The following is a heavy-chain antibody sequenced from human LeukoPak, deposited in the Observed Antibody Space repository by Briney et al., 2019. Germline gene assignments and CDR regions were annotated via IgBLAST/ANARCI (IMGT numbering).Heavy chain of an antibody. Sequence: PSETLSLTCAVYGGSFSDYYWSWIRHPPGKGLEWIGEINHSGSTNYNPSLKSRVTISVDTSKNQFSLKLSSVTAADTAVYYCARGRDYVWGSYRYYFDYWGQGTLVTVSS. V-gene: IGHV4-34*01. CDR3: ARGRDYVWGSYRYYFDY. CDR1: GGSFSDYY. CDR2: INHSGST. D-gene: IGHD3-16*02. J-gene: IGHJ4*02.